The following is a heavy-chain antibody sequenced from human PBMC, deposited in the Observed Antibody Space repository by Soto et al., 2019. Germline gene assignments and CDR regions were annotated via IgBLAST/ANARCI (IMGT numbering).Heavy chain of an antibody. Sequence: ASVKVSCKASGYTFTSYDINWVRQATGQGLEWMGWMNPNSGNTGYAQKFQGRVTMTRNTSISTAYMELSSLRSEDMAVYYCARGGRLRFWEWSPPAPGFDPGGQGTLDPVSS. J-gene: IGHJ5*02. V-gene: IGHV1-8*01. CDR1: GYTFTSYD. CDR3: ARGGRLRFWEWSPPAPGFDP. CDR2: MNPNSGNT. D-gene: IGHD3-3*01.